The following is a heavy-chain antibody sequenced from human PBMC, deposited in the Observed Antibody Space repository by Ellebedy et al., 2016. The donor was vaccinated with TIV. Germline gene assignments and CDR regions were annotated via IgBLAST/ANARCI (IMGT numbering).Heavy chain of an antibody. CDR3: ARDLGSATVTTTYYGLDV. D-gene: IGHD4-17*01. V-gene: IGHV1-3*04. J-gene: IGHJ6*02. CDR1: GHIFTTYG. Sequence: ASVKVSXXASGHIFTTYGIQWVRQAPGQRPEWMGWINTVNGNTKYSQKFQGRVTITRDTSASTAYMELSSLRSEDTAVYYCARDLGSATVTTTYYGLDVWGQGTTLTVSS. CDR2: INTVNGNT.